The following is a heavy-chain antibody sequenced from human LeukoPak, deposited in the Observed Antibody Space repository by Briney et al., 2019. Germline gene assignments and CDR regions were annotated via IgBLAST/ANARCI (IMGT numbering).Heavy chain of an antibody. CDR1: GFSVNTNY. D-gene: IGHD2-2*01. J-gene: IGHJ3*01. Sequence: GGSLRLSCAASGFSVNTNYMTWVRQAPGKGLEWVSVLYSGGGAYYADSVKDRFTISRDNSKNLVYLQLNSLTADDTAVYYCARASEPATIRNAFDLWGQGTLVSVSS. CDR3: ARASEPATIRNAFDL. CDR2: LYSGGGA. V-gene: IGHV3-66*01.